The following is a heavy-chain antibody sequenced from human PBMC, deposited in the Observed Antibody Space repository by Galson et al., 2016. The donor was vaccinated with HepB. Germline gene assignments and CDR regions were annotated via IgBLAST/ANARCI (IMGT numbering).Heavy chain of an antibody. D-gene: IGHD3-10*01. Sequence: SLRLSCAASEFTFSSHSMNWVRQAPGKGLEWVSYIDRSGSTIYYADSVKGRFTISRDNAKNSLYLQMNSLRVEDTAVYYCAREYGQRVNFDCWGQGTLVTVSS. V-gene: IGHV3-48*01. J-gene: IGHJ4*02. CDR3: AREYGQRVNFDC. CDR1: EFTFSSHS. CDR2: IDRSGSTI.